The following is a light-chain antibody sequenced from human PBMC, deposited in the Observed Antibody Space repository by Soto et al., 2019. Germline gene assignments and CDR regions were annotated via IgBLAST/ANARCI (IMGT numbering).Light chain of an antibody. CDR2: EVT. V-gene: IGLV2-8*01. CDR1: SSDIGGYNS. CDR3: SSHAGIINVV. Sequence: QSVLTQPPSASGSPGQSVTISCTGTSSDIGGYNSVSWYQQRPGQAPKLMIYEVTKRPSGVPDRFSGSKSGNTASLTVSGLLAEDEADYYCSSHAGIINVVFGGGTKLTVL. J-gene: IGLJ3*02.